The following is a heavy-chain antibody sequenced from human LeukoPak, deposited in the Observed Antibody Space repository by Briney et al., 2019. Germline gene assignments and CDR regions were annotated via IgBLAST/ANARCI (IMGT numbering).Heavy chain of an antibody. CDR2: IKYDGSHK. J-gene: IGHJ4*02. V-gene: IGHV3-7*01. Sequence: GGSLRLSCVASGFSFSSYWMAWVRQAPGKGLEWVANIKYDGSHKYYVDSVKGRFTISRDNAKNSVYLQMNSLRVDDTAVYFCASSHDSGGIDWGQGTMVRVSS. D-gene: IGHD3-22*01. CDR3: ASSHDSGGID. CDR1: GFSFSSYW.